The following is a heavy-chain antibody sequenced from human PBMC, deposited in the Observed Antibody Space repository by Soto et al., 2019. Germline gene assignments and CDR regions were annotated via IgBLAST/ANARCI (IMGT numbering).Heavy chain of an antibody. J-gene: IGHJ4*02. Sequence: EVQLVESGGGLAKPGGSLRLSCAASGFAFSTYSMDWVRLAPGKGLEWVSFISSSSTYIHYAQSVTGRFTISRDNTENTLYLQMSSLRPEDTAVYYSARGPAHCSSPNCYYHHWGQGVLVNVSS. D-gene: IGHD2-2*01. CDR3: ARGPAHCSSPNCYYHH. CDR1: GFAFSTYS. V-gene: IGHV3-21*01. CDR2: ISSSSTYI.